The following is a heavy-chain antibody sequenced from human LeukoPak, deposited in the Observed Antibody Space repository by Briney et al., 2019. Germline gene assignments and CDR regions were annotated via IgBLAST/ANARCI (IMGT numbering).Heavy chain of an antibody. CDR1: GGTFSGYA. D-gene: IGHD2-15*01. J-gene: IGHJ6*02. Sequence: SVKVSCKASGGTFSGYAISWVRQAPGQGLEWMGRIIPILGIANYAQKFQGRVTITADKSTSTAYMELSSLRSEGTAVYYCARDLARGYCSGGSCYPPHYYYYGMDVWGQGTTVTVSS. CDR3: ARDLARGYCSGGSCYPPHYYYYGMDV. V-gene: IGHV1-69*04. CDR2: IIPILGIA.